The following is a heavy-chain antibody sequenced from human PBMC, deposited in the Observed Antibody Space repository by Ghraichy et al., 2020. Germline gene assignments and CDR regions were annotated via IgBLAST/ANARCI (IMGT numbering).Heavy chain of an antibody. CDR3: ARGRGFCSSTSCYYGLVLGYFDY. Sequence: SETLSLTCAVYGGSFSGYYWSWIRQPPGKGLEWIGEINHSGSTNYNPSLKSRVTISVDTSKNQFSLKLSSVTAADTAVYYCARGRGFCSSTSCYYGLVLGYFDYWGQGTLVTVSS. J-gene: IGHJ4*02. V-gene: IGHV4-34*01. CDR2: INHSGST. CDR1: GGSFSGYY. D-gene: IGHD2-2*01.